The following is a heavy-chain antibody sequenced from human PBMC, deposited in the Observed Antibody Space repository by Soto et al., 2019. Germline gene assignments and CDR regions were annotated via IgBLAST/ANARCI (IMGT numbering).Heavy chain of an antibody. CDR2: INHSGST. Sequence: LSLTCAVYGGSFSGYYWSWIRQPPGKGLEWIGEINHSGSTNYNPSLKSRVTISVDTSKNQFSLKLSSVTAADTAVYYCAEGAGYCSGGSCYLYWGQGTLVTVSS. CDR3: AEGAGYCSGGSCYLY. D-gene: IGHD2-15*01. J-gene: IGHJ4*02. V-gene: IGHV4-34*01. CDR1: GGSFSGYY.